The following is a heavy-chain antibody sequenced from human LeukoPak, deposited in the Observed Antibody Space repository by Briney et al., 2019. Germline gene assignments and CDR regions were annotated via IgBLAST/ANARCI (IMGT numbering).Heavy chain of an antibody. V-gene: IGHV7-4-1*01. CDR2: INTNTGNP. D-gene: IGHD5-12*01. CDR3: ARGSNSGYENNWFDP. Sequence: ASVKVSCKASGYTFTSYAMHWVRQAPGQRLEWMGWINTNTGNPTYAQGFTGRFVFSLDTSVSTAYLQICSLKAEDTAVYYCARGSNSGYENNWFDPWGQGTLVTVSS. J-gene: IGHJ5*02. CDR1: GYTFTSYA.